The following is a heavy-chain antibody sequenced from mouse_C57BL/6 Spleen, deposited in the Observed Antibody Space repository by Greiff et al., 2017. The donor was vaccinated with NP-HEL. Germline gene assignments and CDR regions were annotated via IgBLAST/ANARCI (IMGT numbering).Heavy chain of an antibody. V-gene: IGHV1-81*01. CDR3: ARAYDYGDDEGYYYAMDY. Sequence: QVQLQQSGAELARPGASVKLSCKASGYTFTSYGISWVKQRTGQGLEWIGEIYPRSGNTYYNEKFKGKATLTADKSSSTAYMELRSLTYKDSSVYVCARAYDYGDDEGYYYAMDYWGQGTSVTVSS. D-gene: IGHD2-4*01. J-gene: IGHJ4*01. CDR2: IYPRSGNT. CDR1: GYTFTSYG.